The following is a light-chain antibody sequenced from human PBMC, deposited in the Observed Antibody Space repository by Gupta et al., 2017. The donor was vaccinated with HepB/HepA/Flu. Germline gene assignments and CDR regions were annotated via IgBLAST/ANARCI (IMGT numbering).Light chain of an antibody. CDR3: QHKNSSPYS. V-gene: IGKV1-16*01. CDR2: DAS. Sequence: DIQMTQSPSSLSASVGDRVTITCRASQGIRNSLAWFQQKPGKAPKSLIYDASRLQSGVPSRFSGSGYGTDFTLTISSRQPEDFANYYCQHKNSSPYSFGQGTXLEIK. CDR1: QGIRNS. J-gene: IGKJ2*01.